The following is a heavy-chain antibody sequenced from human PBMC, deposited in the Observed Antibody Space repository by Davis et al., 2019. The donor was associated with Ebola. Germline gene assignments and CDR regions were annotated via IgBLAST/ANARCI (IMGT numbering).Heavy chain of an antibody. CDR2: ISGSGGST. V-gene: IGHV3-23*01. D-gene: IGHD3-3*01. J-gene: IGHJ3*02. CDR3: VKDKNYDFWSGYPHDAFDT. CDR1: GFTFSSYA. Sequence: PGGSLRLSCAASGFTFSSYAMSWVRQAPGKGLEWVSAISGSGGSTYYADSVKGRFTISRDNSKNTLYLQMNSLRAEDTAIYYCVKDKNYDFWSGYPHDAFDTWGQGTMVTVSS.